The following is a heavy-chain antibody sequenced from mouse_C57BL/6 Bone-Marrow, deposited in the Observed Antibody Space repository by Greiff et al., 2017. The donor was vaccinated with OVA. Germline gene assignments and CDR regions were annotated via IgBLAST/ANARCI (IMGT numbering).Heavy chain of an antibody. CDR3: TGTGRGIDY. CDR1: SFNIKDDY. J-gene: IGHJ2*01. CDR2: IDPENGDT. D-gene: IGHD2-14*01. Sequence: VQLKESGAELVRPGASVKLSCTASSFNIKDDYMHWVKQRPEQGLEWIGWIDPENGDTEYASKFQGKATITADTSSNTAYLQLSSLTSEDTAVYYCTGTGRGIDYWGQGTTLTVSS. V-gene: IGHV14-4*01.